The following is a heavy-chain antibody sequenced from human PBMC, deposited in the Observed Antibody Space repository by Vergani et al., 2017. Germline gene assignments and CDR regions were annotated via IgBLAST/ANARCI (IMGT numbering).Heavy chain of an antibody. J-gene: IGHJ6*02. D-gene: IGHD2-15*01. CDR3: ARPGSGCSGGSCYSHRYYYGMDV. CDR1: GGSISSSSYY. V-gene: IGHV4-39*01. CDR2: IYYSGST. Sequence: QLQLQESGPGLVKPSETLSLTCTVSGGSISSSSYYWGWIRQPPGKGLEWIGSIYYSGSTYYNPSLKSRVTISVDTSKNQFSLKLSSVTAADTAVYYCARPGSGCSGGSCYSHRYYYGMDVWGQGTTVTVSS.